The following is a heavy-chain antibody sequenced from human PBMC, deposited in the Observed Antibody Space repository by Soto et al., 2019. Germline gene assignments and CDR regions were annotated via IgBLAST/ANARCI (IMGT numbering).Heavy chain of an antibody. V-gene: IGHV4-59*01. CDR1: GDSISSYY. CDR2: IYYSGST. Sequence: SETLSLTCTVSGDSISSYYWGWIRQPPGKGLEWIGYIYYSGSTNYNPSLKSRVTISVDTSKNQFSLKLSSVTAADTAVYYCARVLFGRGNWFDPWGQGTLVTVSS. D-gene: IGHD3-3*01. J-gene: IGHJ5*02. CDR3: ARVLFGRGNWFDP.